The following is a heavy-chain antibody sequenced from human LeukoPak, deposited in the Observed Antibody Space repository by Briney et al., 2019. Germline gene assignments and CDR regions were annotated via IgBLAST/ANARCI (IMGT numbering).Heavy chain of an antibody. CDR3: ARGGYSYGYFDY. CDR2: INPSGGST. Sequence: GASVKVSCKASGYTFTTYYMHWVRQAPGQGLEWMGIINPSGGSTSYAQKFQGRVTMTRDTSTSTVYMELSSLRSEDTAVYHCARGGYSYGYFDYWGQGTLVTVSS. CDR1: GYTFTTYY. D-gene: IGHD5-18*01. J-gene: IGHJ4*02. V-gene: IGHV1-46*01.